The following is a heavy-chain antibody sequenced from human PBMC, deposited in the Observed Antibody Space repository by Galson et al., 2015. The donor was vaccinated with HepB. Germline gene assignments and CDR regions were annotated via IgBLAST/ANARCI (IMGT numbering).Heavy chain of an antibody. CDR2: IIPFFGTT. CDR1: GGSSSNHA. D-gene: IGHD3-9*01. Sequence: SVKVSCKASGGSSSNHAISWVRQAPGQGLEGVGGIIPFFGTTNYAQKFQGGVTLTADTSTSTAYMELSSLRSEDTAVYYCARGPYDILTGSYLPWYFDLWGRGPLVTVSS. CDR3: ARGPYDILTGSYLPWYFDL. J-gene: IGHJ2*01. V-gene: IGHV1-69*06.